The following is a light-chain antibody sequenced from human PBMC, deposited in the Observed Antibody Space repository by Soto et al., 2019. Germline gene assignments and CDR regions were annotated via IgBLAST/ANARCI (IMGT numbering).Light chain of an antibody. V-gene: IGKV3-20*01. CDR1: QRVSSSY. CDR2: GAS. J-gene: IGKJ2*01. Sequence: EIVLTQSPGTLSLSPGERATLSCRASQRVSSSYLAWYQQKPGQAPRLLIYGASSRATGIPDRFSGSGSGTDFTLTISRLEAEDFAVYFCQRYGSSPPFTFGQETKVEI. CDR3: QRYGSSPPFT.